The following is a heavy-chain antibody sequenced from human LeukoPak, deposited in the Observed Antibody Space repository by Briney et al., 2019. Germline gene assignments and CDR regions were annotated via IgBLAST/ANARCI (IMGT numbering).Heavy chain of an antibody. CDR2: IYYSGST. CDR3: ARDRRYCSSTSCSDYWYFDL. Sequence: TSETLSLTCTVSGGSISSYYWSWIRQPPGKGLEWIGYIYYSGSTNYNPSLKSRVTISVDTSKNQFSLKLSSVTAADTAVYYCARDRRYCSSTSCSDYWYFDLWGRGTLVTVSS. D-gene: IGHD2-2*01. J-gene: IGHJ2*01. CDR1: GGSISSYY. V-gene: IGHV4-59*01.